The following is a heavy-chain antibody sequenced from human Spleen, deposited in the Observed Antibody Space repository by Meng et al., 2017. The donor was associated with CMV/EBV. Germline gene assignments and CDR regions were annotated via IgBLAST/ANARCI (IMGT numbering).Heavy chain of an antibody. CDR1: GFTFSNNA. J-gene: IGHJ6*02. V-gene: IGHV3-30*04. CDR2: VSYDGSNK. Sequence: GESLKISCAASGFTFSNNAMHWVRQAPGKGLEWVAVVSYDGSNKYYADSVKGRFTISRDNSKNTLYLQMNSLRAEDTAVYYCAKDRQYQLLPYYYYYGMDVWGQGTTVTVSS. CDR3: AKDRQYQLLPYYYYYGMDV. D-gene: IGHD2-2*01.